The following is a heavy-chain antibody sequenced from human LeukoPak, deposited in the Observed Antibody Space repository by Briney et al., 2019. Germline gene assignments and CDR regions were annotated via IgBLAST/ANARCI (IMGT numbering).Heavy chain of an antibody. Sequence: GGSLRLSCAASGFTFDDYAMHWVRQAPGKGLEWVSGISWNSGSIGYADSVKGRFTISRDNAKNSLYLQMNSLRAEDMALYYCAKGPRVIAVAGTPEYFQYWGQGTLVTVSS. CDR1: GFTFDDYA. CDR3: AKGPRVIAVAGTPEYFQY. J-gene: IGHJ1*01. V-gene: IGHV3-9*03. CDR2: ISWNSGSI. D-gene: IGHD6-19*01.